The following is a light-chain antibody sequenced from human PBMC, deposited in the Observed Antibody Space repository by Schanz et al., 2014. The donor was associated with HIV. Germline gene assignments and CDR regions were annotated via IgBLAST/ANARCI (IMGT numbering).Light chain of an antibody. CDR1: QSVSTF. Sequence: EVVLTQSPATLSLSPGERAALSCRASQSVSTFLAWYQHKPGQAPSLLIYDASTRATGIPARFSGSGSGTDFTLTISRPEPEDSAVYYCQHYFSAPPGMFTFGQGTKLEI. V-gene: IGKV3-11*01. CDR2: DAS. J-gene: IGKJ2*01. CDR3: QHYFSAPPGMFT.